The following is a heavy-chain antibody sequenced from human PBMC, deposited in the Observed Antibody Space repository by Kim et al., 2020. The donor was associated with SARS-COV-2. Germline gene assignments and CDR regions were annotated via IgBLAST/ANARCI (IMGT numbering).Heavy chain of an antibody. D-gene: IGHD3-10*01. Sequence: AQMFQGRLTMTEDTSTDTAYMELSSLRSEDTAVYYCATYRISLVRDYGLDVWGQGTTVTVSS. CDR3: ATYRISLVRDYGLDV. J-gene: IGHJ6*02. V-gene: IGHV1-24*01.